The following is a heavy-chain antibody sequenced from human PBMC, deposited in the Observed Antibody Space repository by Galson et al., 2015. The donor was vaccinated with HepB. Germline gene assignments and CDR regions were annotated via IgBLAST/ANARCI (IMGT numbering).Heavy chain of an antibody. D-gene: IGHD6-13*01. J-gene: IGHJ6*02. Sequence: CAISGDSVSSNSAAWNRIRQSPSRGLEWLGRTYYRSKWYNDYAVSVKSRITINPDTSKNQFSLQLNSVTPEDTAVYYCARAGYSSSWYEGEYYYGMDVWGQGTTVTVSS. CDR3: ARAGYSSSWYEGEYYYGMDV. CDR1: GDSVSSNSAA. CDR2: TYYRSKWYN. V-gene: IGHV6-1*01.